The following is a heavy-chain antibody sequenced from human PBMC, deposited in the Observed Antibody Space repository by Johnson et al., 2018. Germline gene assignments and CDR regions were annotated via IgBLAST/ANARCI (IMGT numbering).Heavy chain of an antibody. J-gene: IGHJ5*02. CDR3: AKGGGSGSLDRFDL. V-gene: IGHV3-30*18. D-gene: IGHD3-22*01. CDR2: ISSDASNK. Sequence: QVQLVESGGGVVQPGRSLRLSCVASGLTFSRYGMHWVRQPPGKGLEWVAFISSDASNKYYGDFVKGRFTIFRDNSKNTLYLQMNSLRDEDTAVFYCAKGGGSGSLDRFDLWGQGTLVTVSS. CDR1: GLTFSRYG.